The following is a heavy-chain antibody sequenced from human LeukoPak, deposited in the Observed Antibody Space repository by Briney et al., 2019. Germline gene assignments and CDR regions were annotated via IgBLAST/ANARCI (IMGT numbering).Heavy chain of an antibody. J-gene: IGHJ6*03. CDR1: GFTFSDYY. V-gene: IGHV3-11*04. CDR3: ARGGMGVGYSYGYVYYYYMDV. D-gene: IGHD5-18*01. Sequence: GGSLRLSCAASGFTFSDYYMSWIRQAPGKGLEWVSYISSSGSTIYYADSVKGRFTISRDNAKNSLYLQMNSLRAEDTAVYYCARGGMGVGYSYGYVYYYYMDVWGKGTTVTVSS. CDR2: ISSSGSTI.